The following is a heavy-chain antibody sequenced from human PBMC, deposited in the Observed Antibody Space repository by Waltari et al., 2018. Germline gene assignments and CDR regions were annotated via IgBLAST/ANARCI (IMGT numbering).Heavy chain of an antibody. D-gene: IGHD3-16*01. CDR2: MNPKSGRT. V-gene: IGHV1-8*01. CDR1: GYTFPSYD. J-gene: IGHJ4*02. CDR3: ATTRKRGDFDY. Sequence: QVQLVQSGAEVKKPGASVKVSCKASGYTFPSYDINWVRQATGQGLEWLGWMNPKSGRTGEAQKFQGRVTRTRNTSISTAEMELSSLRDEDTAVYYCATTRKRGDFDYWGQGTLVTVSS.